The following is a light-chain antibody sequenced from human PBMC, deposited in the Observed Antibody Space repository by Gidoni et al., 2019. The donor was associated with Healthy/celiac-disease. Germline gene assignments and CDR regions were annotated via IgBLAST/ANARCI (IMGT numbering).Light chain of an antibody. J-gene: IGKJ2*01. V-gene: IGKV3-15*01. CDR2: GAS. Sequence: EIVMTQSPATLSVSPGERATLSCRASQSVNSNLAWYQQQPGQAPRLLIYGASTRATGIPARFSGSGSGTEFTLTISSLQSEDFAVYYCQQYNNWPPRYTFGQGTKLEIK. CDR1: QSVNSN. CDR3: QQYNNWPPRYT.